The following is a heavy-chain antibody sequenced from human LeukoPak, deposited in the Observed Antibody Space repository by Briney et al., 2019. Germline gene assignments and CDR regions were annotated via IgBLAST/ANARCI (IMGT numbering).Heavy chain of an antibody. CDR3: ARGIRYSSSSGRNY. Sequence: GGSLRLSCAASGFAFSSYAMSWVRQAPGKGLEWVSGISGSGGSTYYADSVKGRFTISRDNSKNTLYLQMNSLRAEDTAVYYCARGIRYSSSSGRNYWGQGTLVTVSS. CDR1: GFAFSSYA. D-gene: IGHD6-6*01. V-gene: IGHV3-23*01. J-gene: IGHJ4*02. CDR2: ISGSGGST.